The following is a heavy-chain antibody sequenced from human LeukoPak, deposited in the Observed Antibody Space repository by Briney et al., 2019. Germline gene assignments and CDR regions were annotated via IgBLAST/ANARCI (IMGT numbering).Heavy chain of an antibody. CDR1: GYTFTGYY. J-gene: IGHJ5*02. CDR3: ARDRMVRGVDSSPRWWFDP. Sequence: ASVKVSCKASGYTFTGYYMHWVRQAPGQGLEWMGWNNPNSGGTNYAQKFQGRVTMTRDTSISTAYMELSRLRSDDTAVYYCARDRMVRGVDSSPRWWFDPWGQGTLVTVSS. D-gene: IGHD3-10*01. V-gene: IGHV1-2*02. CDR2: NNPNSGGT.